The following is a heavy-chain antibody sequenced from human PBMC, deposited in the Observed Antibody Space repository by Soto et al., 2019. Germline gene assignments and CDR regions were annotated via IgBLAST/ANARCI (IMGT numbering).Heavy chain of an antibody. CDR2: ISGSGDST. J-gene: IGHJ6*02. CDR3: AKDGNRPITMVRGVIYLAYYGMDV. Sequence: GGSLRLSCAASGFTFSSYAMSWVRQAPGKGLEWVSGISGSGDSTYYADSVKGRFTISRDNSKNTLYLQMNSLRAEDTAVYYCAKDGNRPITMVRGVIYLAYYGMDVWGQGTTVTVSS. CDR1: GFTFSSYA. V-gene: IGHV3-23*01. D-gene: IGHD3-10*01.